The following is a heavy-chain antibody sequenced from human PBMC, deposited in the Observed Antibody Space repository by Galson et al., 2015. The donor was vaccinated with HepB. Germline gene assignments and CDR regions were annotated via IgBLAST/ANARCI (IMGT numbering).Heavy chain of an antibody. Sequence: SLRLSCAASGFTFSSYWVSWVRQAPGKGLEWVANIKQDGSEKYYVDSVKGRFTISRDNAKNSLYLQMNSLRAEDTAVYYCARGSRYYDSSGYYWGQGTLVTVSS. CDR1: GFTFSSYW. CDR2: IKQDGSEK. J-gene: IGHJ4*02. V-gene: IGHV3-7*03. D-gene: IGHD3-22*01. CDR3: ARGSRYYDSSGYY.